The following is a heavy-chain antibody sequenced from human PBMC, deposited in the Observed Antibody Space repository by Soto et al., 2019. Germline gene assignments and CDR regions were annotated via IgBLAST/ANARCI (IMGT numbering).Heavy chain of an antibody. D-gene: IGHD6-13*01. CDR1: GFTFSTYT. V-gene: IGHV3-23*01. Sequence: EVQLLESGGGLVQPGGSMRLSCAASGFTFSTYTMTWLRQAPGKGLEWVSSISGSGDHTYYADSVKGRLIVSRDNSKNTLYLQMNNLRAEDTALYYCAKDGTYSSSWPYYFDHWGQGILVTVSS. CDR2: ISGSGDHT. J-gene: IGHJ4*02. CDR3: AKDGTYSSSWPYYFDH.